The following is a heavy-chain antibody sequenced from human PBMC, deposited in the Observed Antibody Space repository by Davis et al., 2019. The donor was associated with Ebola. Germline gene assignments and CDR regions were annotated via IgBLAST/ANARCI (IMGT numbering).Heavy chain of an antibody. D-gene: IGHD3-22*01. V-gene: IGHV4-39*01. Sequence: SETLSLTCTVSGGSISSSSYYWGWIRQPPGKGLEWIGSIYYSGSTYYNPSLKSRVTISVDTSKNQFSLKLSSVTAADTAVYYCARPNRYYYDISGYYGIDAFDIWGQGTMVTVSS. CDR1: GGSISSSSYY. CDR2: IYYSGST. J-gene: IGHJ3*02. CDR3: ARPNRYYYDISGYYGIDAFDI.